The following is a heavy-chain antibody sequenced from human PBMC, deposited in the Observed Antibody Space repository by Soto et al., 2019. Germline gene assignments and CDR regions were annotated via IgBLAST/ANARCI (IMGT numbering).Heavy chain of an antibody. D-gene: IGHD6-13*01. J-gene: IGHJ4*02. CDR2: VDNSGST. CDR1: GGSISSNY. Sequence: PSETLSLTCTVSGGSISSNYWPWIWLPPGKGLEWIGYVDNSGSTNYNPSLKSRVAISEDTSKSQFALKVNSMTAADTAVYYCARYRREAVAGYTLDNWGQGILVTVSS. V-gene: IGHV4-59*01. CDR3: ARYRREAVAGYTLDN.